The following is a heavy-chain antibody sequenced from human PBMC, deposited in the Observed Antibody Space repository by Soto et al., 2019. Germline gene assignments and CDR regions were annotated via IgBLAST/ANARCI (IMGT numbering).Heavy chain of an antibody. CDR1: GCSISSSSSY. V-gene: IGHV4-39*01. CDR3: ARYQARTPYAMDV. CDR2: IYYSGST. J-gene: IGHJ6*02. Sequence: SETLSLTCTVSGCSISSSSSYWEWIRQPPGKGLEWIGSIYYSGSTYYNPSLKSRVTISVDTSKNQFSLKLSSVTAADTAVYYCARYQARTPYAMDVGGQGTTV.